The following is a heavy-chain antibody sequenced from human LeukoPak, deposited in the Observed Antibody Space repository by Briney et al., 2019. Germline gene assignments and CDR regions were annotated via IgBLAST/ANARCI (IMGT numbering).Heavy chain of an antibody. CDR2: ISSSSSTI. CDR3: ARDPNPDSSGYYS. CDR1: GFTFSSYS. D-gene: IGHD3-22*01. V-gene: IGHV3-48*01. Sequence: GGSLRLSCAASGFTFSSYSMNRVRQAPGKGREWVSYISSSSSTIYYADSVKGRFTISRDNAKNSLYLQMNSLRAEDTAVYYCARDPNPDSSGYYSWGQGTLVTVSS. J-gene: IGHJ4*02.